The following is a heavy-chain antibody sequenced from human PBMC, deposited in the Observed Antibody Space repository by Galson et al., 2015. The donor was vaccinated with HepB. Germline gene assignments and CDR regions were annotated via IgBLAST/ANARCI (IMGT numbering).Heavy chain of an antibody. J-gene: IGHJ6*02. CDR2: ISGSGGST. CDR3: AGGVGGTIFGVVIISYYYYGMDV. Sequence: SLRLSCAASGFTFSSYAMSWVRQAPGKGLEWVSAISGSGGSTYYADSVKGRFTISRDNSKNTLYLQMNSLRAEDTAVYYCAGGVGGTIFGVVIISYYYYGMDVWGQGTTVTVSS. D-gene: IGHD3-3*01. V-gene: IGHV3-23*01. CDR1: GFTFSSYA.